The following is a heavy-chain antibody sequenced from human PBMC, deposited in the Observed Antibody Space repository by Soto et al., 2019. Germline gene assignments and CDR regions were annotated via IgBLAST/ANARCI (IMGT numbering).Heavy chain of an antibody. CDR3: ARDGTYYASRGHFDS. V-gene: IGHV3-33*01. Sequence: QVQLVESGGGVVQPGRSLRLFCAASGFTFSTHGMHWVRQAPGKGMEWVAVIWYDDSNKYYADSVKGRFTISRDNTKNTLYLQMNSLRAEDTAVYYCARDGTYYASRGHFDSWGQGTLVTVSS. CDR1: GFTFSTHG. D-gene: IGHD3-22*01. J-gene: IGHJ4*02. CDR2: IWYDDSNK.